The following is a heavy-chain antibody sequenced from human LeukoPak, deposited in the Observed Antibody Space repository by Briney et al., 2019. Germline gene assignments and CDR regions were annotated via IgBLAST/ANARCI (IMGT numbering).Heavy chain of an antibody. V-gene: IGHV3-64*01. D-gene: IGHD6-13*01. J-gene: IGHJ4*02. CDR1: GFTFSSYA. Sequence: GGSLRLSCAASGFTFSSYAMHWVRQAPGKGLEYVSAISSNGGSTYYANSVKGRFTISRDNSKNTLYLQMGSLRAEDMAVYYCARGWPSSSWYSIPFDYWGQGTLVTVSS. CDR3: ARGWPSSSWYSIPFDY. CDR2: ISSNGGST.